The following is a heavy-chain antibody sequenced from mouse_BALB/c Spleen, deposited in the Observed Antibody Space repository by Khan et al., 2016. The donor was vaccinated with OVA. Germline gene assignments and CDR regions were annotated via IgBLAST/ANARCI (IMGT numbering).Heavy chain of an antibody. J-gene: IGHJ3*01. Sequence: VQLQQPGAELVKPGASVKLSCKASGYTFSSYWMHWVKQRPGQGLEWIGEIDPSDSHTNYNQKFKGKATLNVDKSSSTAYMHLSSLTSEDSAVYYCVRAYYYGSGTWFAYWGQGTLVTVSA. CDR1: GYTFSSYW. D-gene: IGHD1-1*01. CDR3: VRAYYYGSGTWFAY. V-gene: IGHV1-69*02. CDR2: IDPSDSHT.